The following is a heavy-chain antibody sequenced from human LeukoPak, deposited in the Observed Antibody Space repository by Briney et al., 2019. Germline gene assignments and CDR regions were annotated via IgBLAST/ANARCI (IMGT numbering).Heavy chain of an antibody. CDR1: GGSISSSSYY. CDR2: IYYSGST. D-gene: IGHD3-10*01. V-gene: IGHV4-39*01. J-gene: IGHJ5*02. Sequence: SETLSLTCTVSGGSISSSSYYWGWIRQPPGKGLEWIGSIYYSGSTYYNLSLKSRVTISVDTSKNQFSLKLSSVTAADTAVYYCRGSGSYYNEDWFDPWGQGTPVTVSS. CDR3: RGSGSYYNEDWFDP.